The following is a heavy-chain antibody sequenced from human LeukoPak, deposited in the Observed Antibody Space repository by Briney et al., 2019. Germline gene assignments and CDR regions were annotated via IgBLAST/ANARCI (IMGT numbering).Heavy chain of an antibody. Sequence: SETLSLTCTVSGGSISSYYWSWIRQPPGKGLEWIGYIYYSGSTNYNPSLKSRVTISVDTSKNQFSLKLSSVTAADTAVYYCTRRRAAAGIFYWGQGTLVTVSS. V-gene: IGHV4-59*01. D-gene: IGHD6-13*01. CDR3: TRRRAAAGIFY. CDR1: GGSISSYY. J-gene: IGHJ4*02. CDR2: IYYSGST.